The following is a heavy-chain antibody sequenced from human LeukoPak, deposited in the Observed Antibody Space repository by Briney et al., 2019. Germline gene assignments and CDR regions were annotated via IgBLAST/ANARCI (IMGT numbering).Heavy chain of an antibody. CDR1: GFTFSSYE. CDR3: ARDWYDSDAFDI. Sequence: GGSLRLSCAASGFTFSSYEMNWVRQAPGKGLEWVSYISSSGSTIYYADSVKGRFTISRDNAKNSLYLQMNSLRAEDTALYYCARDWYDSDAFDIWGQGTMVTVSS. J-gene: IGHJ3*02. CDR2: ISSSGSTI. D-gene: IGHD3-16*01. V-gene: IGHV3-48*03.